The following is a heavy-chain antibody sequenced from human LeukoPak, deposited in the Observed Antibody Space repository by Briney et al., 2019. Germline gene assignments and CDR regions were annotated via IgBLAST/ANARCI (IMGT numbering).Heavy chain of an antibody. D-gene: IGHD3-9*01. J-gene: IGHJ3*02. CDR2: TIPIFGTA. CDR3: ARVLRYFDWLLAAGAFDI. CDR1: GGTFSSCA. V-gene: IGHV1-69*01. Sequence: ASVKVSCKASGGTFSSCAISWVRQAPGQGLEWMGGTIPIFGTANYAQKFQGRVTITADESTSTAYMELSSLRSEDTAVYYCARVLRYFDWLLAAGAFDIWGQGTMVTVSS.